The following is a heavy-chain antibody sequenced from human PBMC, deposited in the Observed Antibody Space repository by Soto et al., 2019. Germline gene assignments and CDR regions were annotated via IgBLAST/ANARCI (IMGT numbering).Heavy chain of an antibody. CDR1: GGSIRTSNW. CDR2: VYHSGST. V-gene: IGHV4-4*02. J-gene: IGHJ4*02. Sequence: QVQLQESGPGLVKPSGTLSLTCAVSGGSIRTSNWWSWVRQPPGKGLEWIGEVYHSGSTNYNPSFKSRVAMSVDKSKNQFSLKLNSVTAADTALYYWARTSTSGTRFDYWGQGSLVTVSS. CDR3: ARTSTSGTRFDY. D-gene: IGHD1-1*01.